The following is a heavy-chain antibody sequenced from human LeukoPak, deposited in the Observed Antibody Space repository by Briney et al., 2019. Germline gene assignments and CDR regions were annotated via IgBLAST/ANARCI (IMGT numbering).Heavy chain of an antibody. CDR1: GYTFTGYY. V-gene: IGHV1-46*01. J-gene: IGHJ6*02. Sequence: ASVKVSCKASGYTFTGYYMHWVRQAPGQGLEWMGIINPSGGSTSYAQKFQGRVTMTRDTSTSTVYMELSSLRSEDTAVYYCARDVYYYDSSGYFYGMDVWGQGTTVTVSS. CDR3: ARDVYYYDSSGYFYGMDV. CDR2: INPSGGST. D-gene: IGHD3-22*01.